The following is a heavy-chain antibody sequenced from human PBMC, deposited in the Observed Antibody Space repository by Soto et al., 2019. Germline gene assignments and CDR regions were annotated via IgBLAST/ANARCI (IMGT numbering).Heavy chain of an antibody. D-gene: IGHD4-17*01. V-gene: IGHV3-21*01. CDR2: ISSDSVWI. Sequence: GGSLRLSCAASGFTFSSSTMNWVRQAPGKGLEWVSSISSDSVWIYYAASVKGRFTISRDDAKNSLFLQMSSLRAEDTAVYYCASGSYGDYSDWGQGTLVTVSS. J-gene: IGHJ4*02. CDR1: GFTFSSST. CDR3: ASGSYGDYSD.